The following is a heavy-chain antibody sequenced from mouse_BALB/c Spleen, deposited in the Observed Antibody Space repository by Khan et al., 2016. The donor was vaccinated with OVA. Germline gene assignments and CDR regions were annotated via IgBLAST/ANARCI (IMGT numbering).Heavy chain of an antibody. CDR2: IWSAGST. CDR3: ARSGYDYGRGALFAY. D-gene: IGHD2-4*01. V-gene: IGHV2-2*02. Sequence: QVQLKESGPGLVQPSQSLSITCTVSGFSLTNYSVHWVRQSPGKGLEWLGVIWSAGSTDYNAAFISRLTIRKDNTRSKVFFNMNSLQPNDTARYYWARSGYDYGRGALFAYWGQGTLVTVSA. J-gene: IGHJ3*01. CDR1: GFSLTNYS.